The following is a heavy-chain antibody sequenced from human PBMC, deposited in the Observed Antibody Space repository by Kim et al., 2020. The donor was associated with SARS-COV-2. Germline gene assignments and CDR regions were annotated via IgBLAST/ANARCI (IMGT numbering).Heavy chain of an antibody. CDR2: IIPIFGTA. CDR3: SYTVDTAMVTGP. Sequence: SVKVSCKASGGTFSSYAISWVRQAPGQGLEWMGGIIPIFGTANYAQKFQGRVTITADESTSTAYMELSSLRSEDTAVYYCSYTVDTAMVTGPWGQGTLVTVSS. D-gene: IGHD5-18*01. CDR1: GGTFSSYA. J-gene: IGHJ5*02. V-gene: IGHV1-69*13.